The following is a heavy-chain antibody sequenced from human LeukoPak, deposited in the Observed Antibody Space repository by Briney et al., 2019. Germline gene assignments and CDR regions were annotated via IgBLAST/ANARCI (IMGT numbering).Heavy chain of an antibody. CDR2: FDPEDGET. CDR1: GYTLTELS. J-gene: IGHJ4*02. V-gene: IGHV1-24*01. D-gene: IGHD6-19*01. Sequence: ASVKVSCKVSGYTLTELSMHWVRQAPGKGLEWMGGFDPEDGETIYAQKFQGRVTMTEDTSTDTAYMELSSLRSEDTAVYYCATATGRRRYSSGWYPDYWGQGTLVTVSS. CDR3: ATATGRRRYSSGWYPDY.